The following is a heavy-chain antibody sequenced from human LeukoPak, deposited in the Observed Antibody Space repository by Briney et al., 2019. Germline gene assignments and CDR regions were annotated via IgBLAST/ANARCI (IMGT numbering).Heavy chain of an antibody. J-gene: IGHJ4*02. D-gene: IGHD3-22*01. V-gene: IGHV1-69*13. CDR2: IIPIFGTA. CDR3: ASHYDSSGMDY. CDR1: GGTFSSYA. Sequence: GASVKVSCKASGGTFSSYAISWVRQAPGQGLEWMGGIIPIFGTANYAQKFQGRVTITAYESTSTAYMELSSLRSEDTAVYYCASHYDSSGMDYWGQGTPVTVSS.